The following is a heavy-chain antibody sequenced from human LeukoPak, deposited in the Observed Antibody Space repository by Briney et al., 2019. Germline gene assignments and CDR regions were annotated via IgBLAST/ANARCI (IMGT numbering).Heavy chain of an antibody. CDR2: IYYSGST. D-gene: IGHD6-13*01. V-gene: IGHV4-59*01. Sequence: SETLSLTCTVSGGSISSYYWSWIRQPPGKGLEWIGYIYYSGSTNYNPSLKSRVTISVDTSKNQFSLKLSSVTAADTAVYFCARDPAGVPAASWGQGTLVTVSS. CDR1: GGSISSYY. CDR3: ARDPAGVPAAS. J-gene: IGHJ5*02.